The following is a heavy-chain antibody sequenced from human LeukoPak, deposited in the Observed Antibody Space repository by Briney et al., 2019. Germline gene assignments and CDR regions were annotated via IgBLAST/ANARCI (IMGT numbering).Heavy chain of an antibody. CDR2: ITSIVEST. V-gene: IGHV3-23*01. Sequence: GGSLRLSCASSGFTFSSYAMSWVRQTPGKGLEWVSSITSIVESTYYADSVKDQFTISRDNSKNTLYLQMNNLRAEDTAVYYCARDRPNYYGTNGHYYRRDGDYWGLGTLVTVSS. D-gene: IGHD3-22*01. CDR3: ARDRPNYYGTNGHYYRRDGDY. CDR1: GFTFSSYA. J-gene: IGHJ4*02.